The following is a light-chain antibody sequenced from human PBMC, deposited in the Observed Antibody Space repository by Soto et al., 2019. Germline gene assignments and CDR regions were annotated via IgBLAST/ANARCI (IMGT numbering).Light chain of an antibody. CDR3: SSYAASNNFYFV. CDR1: SSDVGGYNY. Sequence: QSVLTQPPSASWSPGQSVTISCTGTSSDVGGYNYVSWYQQYPGRAPKLMIYKVTKRPSGVPDRFSGSKSGNTASLTVSGLQAEDEADYYCSSYAASNNFYFVFGGGTKLTVL. V-gene: IGLV2-8*01. CDR2: KVT. J-gene: IGLJ3*02.